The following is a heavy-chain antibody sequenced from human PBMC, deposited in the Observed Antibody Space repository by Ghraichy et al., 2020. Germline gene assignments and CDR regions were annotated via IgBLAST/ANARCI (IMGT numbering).Heavy chain of an antibody. CDR2: IKQDGSEK. CDR1: GFTFSTYW. V-gene: IGHV3-7*03. D-gene: IGHD2-2*01. CDR3: ARGGFRLIYRVLVPAAPFYY. J-gene: IGHJ4*02. Sequence: GSLRLSCAASGFTFSTYWMSWVRQAPGKGLEWVANIKQDGSEKYYVDSVKGRFTISRDNAKNSLYLQMNSLRAEDTAVYYCARGGFRLIYRVLVPAAPFYYWGQGTLVTVSS.